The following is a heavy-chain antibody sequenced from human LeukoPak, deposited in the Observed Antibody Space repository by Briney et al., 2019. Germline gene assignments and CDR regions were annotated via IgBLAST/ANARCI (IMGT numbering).Heavy chain of an antibody. Sequence: QPGGSLRLSCTASGFTFSSYWMTWVRQTQEKGLEWVANIRQDGGKKDYVASVKGRFTISRDNAKNSLYLQMNSLRAEDTAVYYCARYYYASAFDYWGQGTLVTVSS. CDR3: ARYYYASAFDY. V-gene: IGHV3-7*01. D-gene: IGHD3-10*01. J-gene: IGHJ4*02. CDR1: GFTFSSYW. CDR2: IRQDGGKK.